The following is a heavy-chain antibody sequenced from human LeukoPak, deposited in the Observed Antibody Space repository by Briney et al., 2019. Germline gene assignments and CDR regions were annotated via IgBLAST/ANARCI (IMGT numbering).Heavy chain of an antibody. Sequence: SQTLSLTCTVSGGSISSGSYYWSWIRQPAGKGLEWIGRIYTSGSTNYNPSLKSRVTISVDTSKNQFSLKLSSVTAADTAVYYCARDYIYYNISGYYSHAFDIWGQGTMVTVSS. V-gene: IGHV4-61*02. CDR1: GGSISSGSYY. J-gene: IGHJ3*02. D-gene: IGHD3-22*01. CDR3: ARDYIYYNISGYYSHAFDI. CDR2: IYTSGST.